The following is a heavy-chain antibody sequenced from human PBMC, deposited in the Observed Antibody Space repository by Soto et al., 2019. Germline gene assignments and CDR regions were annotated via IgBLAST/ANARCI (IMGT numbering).Heavy chain of an antibody. CDR2: MNPNSCNT. J-gene: IGHJ3*02. V-gene: IGHV1-8*02. Sequence: ASVKVSCKASGYTFTSYDINWVRQATGQGLEWMGWMNPNSCNTGYAQKFQGGVSMTRNNTISTAYMELSSLRSEDTAVYYRARGSLTGTKPPRGIWGKGTMVTVSS. CDR1: GYTFTSYD. D-gene: IGHD1-20*01. CDR3: ARGSLTGTKPPRGI.